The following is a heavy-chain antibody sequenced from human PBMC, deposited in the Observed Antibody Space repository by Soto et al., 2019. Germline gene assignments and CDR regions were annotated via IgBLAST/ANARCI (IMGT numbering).Heavy chain of an antibody. V-gene: IGHV3-11*01. Sequence: ASGGGLVKPGGSLRLSCAASGFTFSDYYMSWIRQAPGKGLEWVSYISSSGSTIYYADSVKGRFTISRDNAKNSLYLQMNSLRAEDTAVYYCASSTTVVTPGYYGMDVWGQGTTVTVSS. D-gene: IGHD4-17*01. CDR2: ISSSGSTI. CDR1: GFTFSDYY. J-gene: IGHJ6*02. CDR3: ASSTTVVTPGYYGMDV.